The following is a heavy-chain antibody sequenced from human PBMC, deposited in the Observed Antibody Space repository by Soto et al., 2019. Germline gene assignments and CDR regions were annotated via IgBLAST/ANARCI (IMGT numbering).Heavy chain of an antibody. CDR3: AKGSYYYDSSGYPH. J-gene: IGHJ4*02. V-gene: IGHV3-23*01. D-gene: IGHD3-22*01. CDR2: ISGSGGST. Sequence: GGSLRLSCAASGFTFSSYAMSWVRQAPGKGLEWVSAISGSGGSTYYADSVKGRFTISRDNSKNMLYLQMNSLRAEDTAVYYCAKGSYYYDSSGYPHWGQGTLVTAPQ. CDR1: GFTFSSYA.